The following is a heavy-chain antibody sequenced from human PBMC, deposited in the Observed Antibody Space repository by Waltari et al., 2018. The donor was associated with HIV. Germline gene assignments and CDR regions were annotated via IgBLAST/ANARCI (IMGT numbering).Heavy chain of an antibody. D-gene: IGHD3-3*01. Sequence: QVQLVQSGAEVKKPGASVKVSCKASGYTFTNYYLHWVRQAPGQGLEWMARINPSGGSTSHAQKFQGRVTMTRDTSTSTVYMELSSLRSEDTAVYYCARDKAVGIITSVFNMWGQGTMVIVSS. CDR3: ARDKAVGIITSVFNM. CDR1: GYTFTNYY. J-gene: IGHJ3*02. CDR2: INPSGGST. V-gene: IGHV1-46*01.